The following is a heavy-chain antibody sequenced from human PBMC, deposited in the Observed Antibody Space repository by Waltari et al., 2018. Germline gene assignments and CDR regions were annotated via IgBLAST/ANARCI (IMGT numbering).Heavy chain of an antibody. J-gene: IGHJ4*02. Sequence: DVHLVQSGGGVEQPGGSLRLSCEASGFTFKDHSMHWVRQAPGNVLVLVSHINWNCDSTNYADSVKGRFTIARDNSKNSLYLQMTSLRAEDTAFYYCVKGVGGSWYVGYYFEYWGQGALVTVSS. CDR1: GFTFKDHS. CDR2: INWNCDST. D-gene: IGHD6-13*01. V-gene: IGHV3-43*01. CDR3: VKGVGGSWYVGYYFEY.